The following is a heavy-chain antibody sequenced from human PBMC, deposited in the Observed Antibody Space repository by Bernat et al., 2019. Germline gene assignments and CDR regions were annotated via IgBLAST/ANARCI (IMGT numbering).Heavy chain of an antibody. CDR2: IYHSGST. CDR1: GGSISSGGYS. CDR3: ARVKGPYYDSSGYPDY. J-gene: IGHJ4*02. Sequence: QLQLQESGSGLVKPSQTLSLTCAVSGGSISSGGYSWSWIRQSPGKGLEWIGYIYHSGSTYYNPSLKSRVTISVDRSKNQFSLKLSSVTAADTAVYYCARVKGPYYDSSGYPDYWGQGTLVTVSS. D-gene: IGHD3-22*01. V-gene: IGHV4-30-2*06.